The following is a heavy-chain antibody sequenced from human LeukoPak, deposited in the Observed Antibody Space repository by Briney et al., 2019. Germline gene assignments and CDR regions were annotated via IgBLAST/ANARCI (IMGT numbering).Heavy chain of an antibody. CDR3: VVTSAPSIAAAGIPIDY. V-gene: IGHV3-23*01. J-gene: IGHJ4*02. CDR1: GFTFSSYA. CDR2: ISGSGAST. D-gene: IGHD6-13*01. Sequence: GGSLRLSCAASGFTFSSYAMSWVRQAPGKGLEWVSAISGSGASTYYADSVKGRFTISRDNSKNTLYLQMNSLRAEDTAVYYCVVTSAPSIAAAGIPIDYWGQGTLVTVSS.